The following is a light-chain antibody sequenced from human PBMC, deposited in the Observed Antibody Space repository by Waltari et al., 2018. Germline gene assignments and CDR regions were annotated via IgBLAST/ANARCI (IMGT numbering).Light chain of an antibody. Sequence: DIQMTQSPSTLSASVGDRVTITCRASQSRSNLLAWYQQKPGKAPKLLIYKASTLESRVPSRFSGSGSGTEFTLTISSLQPDDFATYYCQQYNSYSLLTFGGGTKVEIK. J-gene: IGKJ4*01. CDR1: QSRSNL. CDR3: QQYNSYSLLT. V-gene: IGKV1-5*03. CDR2: KAS.